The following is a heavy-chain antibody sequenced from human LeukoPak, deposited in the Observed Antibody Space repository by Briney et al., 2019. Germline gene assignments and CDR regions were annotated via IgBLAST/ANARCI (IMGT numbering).Heavy chain of an antibody. CDR3: GLGSIATTGKKGLDN. J-gene: IGHJ4*02. CDR1: GYTFTSYD. Sequence: ASVTLSCKASGYTFTSYDINWVRQATGQGLEWMGWMNPNSGNTGYAQKFQGRVTMTRNTSISTAYMELSSLRSGDTAVYYCGLGSIATTGKKGLDNWGQGTLGIVSS. D-gene: IGHD1-1*01. CDR2: MNPNSGNT. V-gene: IGHV1-8*01.